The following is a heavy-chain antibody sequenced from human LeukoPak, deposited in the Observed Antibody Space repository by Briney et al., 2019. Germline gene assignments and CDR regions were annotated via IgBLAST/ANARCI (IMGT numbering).Heavy chain of an antibody. V-gene: IGHV3-30-3*01. CDR1: GSTFSSYA. CDR3: ARDAGGWYEDAFDI. D-gene: IGHD6-19*01. J-gene: IGHJ3*02. CDR2: ISYDGSNK. Sequence: GGSLRLSCAASGSTFSSYAMHWVRQAPGKGLEWVAVISYDGSNKYYADSVKGRFTISRDNSKNTLYLQMNSLRAEDTAVYYCARDAGGWYEDAFDIWGQGTMVTVSS.